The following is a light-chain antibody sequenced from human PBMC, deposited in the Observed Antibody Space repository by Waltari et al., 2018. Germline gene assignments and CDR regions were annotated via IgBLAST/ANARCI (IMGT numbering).Light chain of an antibody. V-gene: IGLV2-23*01. CDR3: CSYAGSGSWV. CDR2: EAS. Sequence: QSALTQPASVSGSPGQSISISCIGTSRDVGPYNLVSWYQHHPGKAPKLIVFEASKRHSGVSNRFSGSKAANTASLIISGLQADDEADYYCCSYAGSGSWVFGGGTKVTVI. J-gene: IGLJ3*02. CDR1: SRDVGPYNL.